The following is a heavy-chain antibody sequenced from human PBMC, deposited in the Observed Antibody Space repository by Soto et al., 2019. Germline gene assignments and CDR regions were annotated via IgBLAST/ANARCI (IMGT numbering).Heavy chain of an antibody. CDR2: INHSGST. CDR3: ARGFGRMATRHDY. CDR1: GGSFSGYY. J-gene: IGHJ4*02. V-gene: IGHV4-34*01. D-gene: IGHD5-12*01. Sequence: QVQLQQWGAGLLKPSETLSLTCAVYGGSFSGYYWSWIRQPPGKGLEWIGEINHSGSTNYNPSLKSRVTRSVDTSKNQFSLKLSSVTAADTAVYYCARGFGRMATRHDYWGQGTLVTVSS.